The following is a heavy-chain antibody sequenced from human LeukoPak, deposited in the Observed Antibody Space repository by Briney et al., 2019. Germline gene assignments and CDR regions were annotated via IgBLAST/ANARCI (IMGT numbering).Heavy chain of an antibody. V-gene: IGHV1-2*02. D-gene: IGHD3-10*01. CDR1: GYTFTGYY. CDR2: INPNSGGT. J-gene: IGHJ3*02. CDR3: AITRAIWFGEADAFDI. Sequence: ASVKVSCKASGYTFTGYYMHWVRQAPGQGLEWMGWINPNSGGTNYAQKFQGRVTMTRDTSISTAYMELSRLRSDDTAVYYCAITRAIWFGEADAFDIWGQGTMVTVSS.